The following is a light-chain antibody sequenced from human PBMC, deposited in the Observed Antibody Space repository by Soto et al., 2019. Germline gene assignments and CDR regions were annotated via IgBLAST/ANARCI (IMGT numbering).Light chain of an antibody. Sequence: DIQMTLSLSSLSASVGDRVTITCRASQSISSYLNWYQQKPGKAPKLLIYAASSLQSGVPSRFSGSGSGTDFTLTISSLQPEDFATYYCQQSYSTPITFGQGTLLEVK. CDR2: AAS. V-gene: IGKV1-39*01. CDR3: QQSYSTPIT. J-gene: IGKJ5*01. CDR1: QSISSY.